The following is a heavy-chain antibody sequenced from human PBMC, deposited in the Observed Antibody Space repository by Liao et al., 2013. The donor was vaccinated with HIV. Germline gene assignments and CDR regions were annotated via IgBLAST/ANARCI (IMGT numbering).Heavy chain of an antibody. J-gene: IGHJ1*01. Sequence: QVQLQESGPGLVKPSETLSLTCTVSGGSITSDYWGWIRQPPGKGLEWIGRIYTSGSTKYNPSLKSRVTISVDTSKNQFSLKLSSVTAADTAVYYCARERGFYYDSSGYSGNFQHWGQGTLVTVSS. CDR3: ARERGFYYDSSGYSGNFQH. D-gene: IGHD3-22*01. CDR1: GGSITSDY. V-gene: IGHV4-4*08. CDR2: IYTSGST.